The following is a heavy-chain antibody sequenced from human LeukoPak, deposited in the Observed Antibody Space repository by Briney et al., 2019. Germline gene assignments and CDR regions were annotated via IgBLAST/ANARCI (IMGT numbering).Heavy chain of an antibody. CDR3: AREYCGGECYSGFDF. Sequence: GGSLRLSCVASGFTFRNYATHWVRQAPGKGLEWVALISYDGSNKDYVDSAKGRFTISRDNSKNTLYLQMNSLRTEDSAVYCCAREYCGGECYSGFDFWGQGTLVTVSS. CDR1: GFTFRNYA. D-gene: IGHD2-21*01. V-gene: IGHV3-30*04. CDR2: ISYDGSNK. J-gene: IGHJ5*01.